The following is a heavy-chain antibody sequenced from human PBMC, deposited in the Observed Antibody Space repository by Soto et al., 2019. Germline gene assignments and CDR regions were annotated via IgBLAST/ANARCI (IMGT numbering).Heavy chain of an antibody. CDR3: ARPEGPETCFDS. CDR2: IYYSGHT. J-gene: IGHJ4*02. Sequence: LVPLSVPCSVAGGPISISTNYWGWVRQPPGKGLEWIGSIYYSGHTYYNPSLKSRATISVDTSKNQFSLRLTSVTAADTAVYYCARPEGPETCFDSWSPGTLVTVSS. CDR1: GGPISISTNY. V-gene: IGHV4-39*01.